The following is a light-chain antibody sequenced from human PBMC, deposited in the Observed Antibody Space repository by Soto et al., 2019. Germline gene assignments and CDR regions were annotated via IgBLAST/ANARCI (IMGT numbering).Light chain of an antibody. CDR1: QSVSSSY. CDR3: QQYGRSPPWT. V-gene: IGKV3-20*01. J-gene: IGKJ1*01. CDR2: GAS. Sequence: EIVLTQSPGTLSLSPGERATLSCRASQSVSSSYLAWYQQKPGQDPRLLIYGASSRATGIPDRFSGSGSGTDFTLTISRLEPEDFAVYYCQQYGRSPPWTFAQGTKVEIK.